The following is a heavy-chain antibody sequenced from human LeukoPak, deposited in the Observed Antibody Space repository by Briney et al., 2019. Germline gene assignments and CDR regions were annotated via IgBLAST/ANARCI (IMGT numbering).Heavy chain of an antibody. J-gene: IGHJ4*02. D-gene: IGHD6-19*01. Sequence: GGSLRLSCVVSGFTFSSYGMHWVRQAPGKGLEWVAVIWYDGSNKYYADSVKGRFTISRDNSKNTLYLQMNSLRAEDTAVYYCAREGGQWLSREGFDYWGRGTLVTVSS. CDR3: AREGGQWLSREGFDY. CDR2: IWYDGSNK. CDR1: GFTFSSYG. V-gene: IGHV3-33*08.